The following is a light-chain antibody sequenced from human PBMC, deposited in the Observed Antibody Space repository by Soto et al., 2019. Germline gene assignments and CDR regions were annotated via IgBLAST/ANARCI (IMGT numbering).Light chain of an antibody. Sequence: DIQMTQSPYTLSASVGDRVTITCRASQSISSWLAWYQQKPGKAPKLLIYDASSLERGVPSRFSGSGSGTEFTLTISSLQPDDFATYYCQQSDTYSRTFGQGTKVEIK. V-gene: IGKV1-5*01. J-gene: IGKJ1*01. CDR1: QSISSW. CDR3: QQSDTYSRT. CDR2: DAS.